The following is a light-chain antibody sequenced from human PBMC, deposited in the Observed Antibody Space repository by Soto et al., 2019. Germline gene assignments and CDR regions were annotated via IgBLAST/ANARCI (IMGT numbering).Light chain of an antibody. V-gene: IGKV3-15*01. J-gene: IGKJ1*01. Sequence: VMTQSPATLSVSPGDSATLSCRASRTVSINLAWYQQKTGQAPRPLIYGASTRATGVPARLTGSGSGTELNLTISRLQPEDFAVYYCQKYNNWPRTCGQGTKVDIK. CDR3: QKYNNWPRT. CDR1: RTVSIN. CDR2: GAS.